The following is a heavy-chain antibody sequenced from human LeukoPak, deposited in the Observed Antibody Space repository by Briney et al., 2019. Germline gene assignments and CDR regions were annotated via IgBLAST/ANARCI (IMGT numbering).Heavy chain of an antibody. J-gene: IGHJ3*01. V-gene: IGHV1-69*04. CDR3: AGEVGRGSGQTPLDY. CDR1: GGTLSSHA. D-gene: IGHD2-15*01. CDR2: IIPILGIA. Sequence: ASVKVSCKASGGTLSSHAISWVGQATGQGLEWMGRIIPILGIANYAQKFQGRVTITADKSTSTAYMELSSLRSEDTAVYYCAGEVGRGSGQTPLDYWGQGTMVTVSS.